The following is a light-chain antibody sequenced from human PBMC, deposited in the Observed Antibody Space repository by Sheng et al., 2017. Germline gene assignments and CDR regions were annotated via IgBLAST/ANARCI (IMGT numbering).Light chain of an antibody. CDR3: QVWDNIDGHL. Sequence: SLVLSQPPSVSVAPGQTAKITCGGSNIGGHTVYWYQQKPGQAPLLVVHDDGDRPSGIPERFSGANSGSTATLTISRVEAGDEADYYCQVWDNIDGHLFGGGTRLSVL. J-gene: IGLJ2*01. V-gene: IGLV3-21*02. CDR2: DDG. CDR1: NIGGHT.